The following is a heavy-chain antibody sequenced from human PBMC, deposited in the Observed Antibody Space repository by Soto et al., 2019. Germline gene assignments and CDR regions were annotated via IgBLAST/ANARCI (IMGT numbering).Heavy chain of an antibody. V-gene: IGHV4-39*01. Sequence: QLLESGPGLVKPSETLSLTCTVSGGSISSSSYYWGWIRQPPGKGLEWIGSIYYSGSTYYNPSLKSRVTISVDTSKNQCSLKLSSVTAADTAVYYCARRVPREYAFDIWGQGTMVTVSS. CDR2: IYYSGST. CDR3: ARRVPREYAFDI. J-gene: IGHJ3*02. CDR1: GGSISSSSYY.